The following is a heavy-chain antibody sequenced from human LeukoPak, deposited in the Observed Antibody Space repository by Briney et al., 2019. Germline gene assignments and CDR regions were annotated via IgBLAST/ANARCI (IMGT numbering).Heavy chain of an antibody. CDR2: IIPIFGTA. J-gene: IGHJ5*02. CDR1: GGTFSSYA. D-gene: IGHD6-13*01. Sequence: ASVKVSCKASGGTFSSYAISWVRQAPGQRLEWMGGIIPIFGTANYAQKFQGRVTITADESTSTAYMELSSLRSEDTAVYYCARDKERQQLGERYNWFDPWGQGTLVTVSS. CDR3: ARDKERQQLGERYNWFDP. V-gene: IGHV1-69*01.